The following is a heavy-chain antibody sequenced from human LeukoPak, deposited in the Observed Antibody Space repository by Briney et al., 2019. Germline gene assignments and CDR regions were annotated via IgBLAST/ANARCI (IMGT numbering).Heavy chain of an antibody. Sequence: PSETLSLTCTVSGGSVSSSSYYWGWIRQPPGKGLEWIGSIYYSGTTYYNPSLKSRVTISVDTPKNQFSLKLSSVTAADTAVYYCARLGVTFDIWGQGTMDTVSS. J-gene: IGHJ3*02. CDR1: GGSVSSSSYY. V-gene: IGHV4-39*01. D-gene: IGHD3-3*01. CDR3: ARLGVTFDI. CDR2: IYYSGTT.